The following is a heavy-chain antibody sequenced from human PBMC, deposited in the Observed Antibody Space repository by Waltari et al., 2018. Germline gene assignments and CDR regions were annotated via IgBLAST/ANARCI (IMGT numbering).Heavy chain of an antibody. D-gene: IGHD5-12*01. CDR3: ARDASLASAFDP. Sequence: QVQLVQSGAELQKPGPTVNVSCKASGYTFTGSHLTWVRQAPGQGIEWMGRNNPNSDGTNYTQKFQGRVTMTRDTSISTAYMELGRLRSDDTAVYYCARDASLASAFDPWGQGTLVTVSS. CDR2: NNPNSDGT. J-gene: IGHJ5*02. CDR1: GYTFTGSH. V-gene: IGHV1-2*06.